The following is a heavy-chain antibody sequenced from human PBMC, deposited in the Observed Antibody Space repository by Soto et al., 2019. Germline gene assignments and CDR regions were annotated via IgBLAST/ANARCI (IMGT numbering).Heavy chain of an antibody. V-gene: IGHV4-31*03. D-gene: IGHD2-15*01. CDR3: TRRWRCSRQGFDP. Sequence: QVQLQESGPGLVKPSQTLYLTCTVSGGSISSGDYYWSWIRQHPGKGLEWIGYIYYSGSTYYNPSLKGRVTISVDTSKNQFSLKLSSVTAADTAVFYCTRRWRCSRQGFDPWGQGTLVTVSS. CDR2: IYYSGST. J-gene: IGHJ5*02. CDR1: GGSISSGDYY.